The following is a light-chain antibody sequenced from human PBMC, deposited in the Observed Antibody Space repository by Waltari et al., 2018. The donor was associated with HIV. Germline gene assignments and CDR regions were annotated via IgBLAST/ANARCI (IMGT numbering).Light chain of an antibody. Sequence: IVMTQFPLHLAVTRGKPASLHWRSSQSPLHSNGDNYLDWYLQKPGQSRQRLIYWGSNRASGVPDRFSGSGSGTDFTLKISRVEAEDVGVYYCMQALQTPQALGQGTKLEIK. V-gene: IGKV2-28*01. J-gene: IGKJ2*01. CDR1: QSPLHSNGDNY. CDR3: MQALQTPQA. CDR2: WGS.